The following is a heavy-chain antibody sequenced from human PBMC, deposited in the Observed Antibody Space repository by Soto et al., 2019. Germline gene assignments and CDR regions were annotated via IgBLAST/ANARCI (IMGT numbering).Heavy chain of an antibody. V-gene: IGHV4-39*01. Sequence: QLLLQESGPGLVKPSETLSLTCTVSGGSSSSTTYYWGWIRQSPGKGLEWIGNIYSGGNTYYNPSLKSRVTISVDTSKSHLSLQLISVTAADTAVYYCAGQSYESRGYVYAYWGQGTLVTVSS. D-gene: IGHD3-22*01. J-gene: IGHJ4*02. CDR1: GGSSSSTTYY. CDR2: IYSGGNT. CDR3: AGQSYESRGYVYAY.